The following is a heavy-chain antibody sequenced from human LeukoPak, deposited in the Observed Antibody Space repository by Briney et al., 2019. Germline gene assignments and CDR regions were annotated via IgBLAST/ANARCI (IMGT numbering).Heavy chain of an antibody. V-gene: IGHV4-34*01. CDR2: IYYSGST. J-gene: IGHJ5*01. D-gene: IGHD3-22*01. CDR1: GGSFSGYY. Sequence: SETLSLTCAVYGGSFSGYYWSWIRQPPGKGLEWIGSIYYSGSTYYNPSLKSRVTISVDTSKNQFSLKLSSVTAADTAVYYCARHHPTYYYDSSCFSW. CDR3: ARHHPTYYYDSSCFS.